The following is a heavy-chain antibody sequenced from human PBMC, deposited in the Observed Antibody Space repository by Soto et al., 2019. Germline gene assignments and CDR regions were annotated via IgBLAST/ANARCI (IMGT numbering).Heavy chain of an antibody. V-gene: IGHV4-30-4*01. Sequence: SETLSLTCSVSGDSISSVDYFWAWIRQNPGQALEYIGYIYKSATTYYNPPFESRVAISLDTSKSQFSLNVTSVTAADTAVYFCARGRYCLTGRCFPNWFDSWGQGTLVTVSS. D-gene: IGHD2-15*01. CDR1: GDSISSVDYF. CDR3: ARGRYCLTGRCFPNWFDS. J-gene: IGHJ5*01. CDR2: IYKSATT.